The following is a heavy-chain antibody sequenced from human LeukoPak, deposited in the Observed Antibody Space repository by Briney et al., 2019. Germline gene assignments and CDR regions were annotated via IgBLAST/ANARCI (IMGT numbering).Heavy chain of an antibody. CDR3: ARPAYTAAYDH. Sequence: GGSLRLSCAASGFTFSSYWMSWVRQAPGKGLEWVANIKQDGSEKYYVDSVKGRFTISRDNAKNSLYLQMNYLRAEDTAVYYCARPAYTAAYDHWGQGTMVTVSS. V-gene: IGHV3-7*01. CDR1: GFTFSSYW. CDR2: IKQDGSEK. D-gene: IGHD3-16*01. J-gene: IGHJ3*01.